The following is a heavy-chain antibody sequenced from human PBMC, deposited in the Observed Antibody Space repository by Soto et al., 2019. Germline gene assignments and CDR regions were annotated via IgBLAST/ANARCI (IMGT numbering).Heavy chain of an antibody. CDR1: GGSISSYY. CDR3: ARWRGYSGYDWVGYYYGMDV. Sequence: PSETLSLTCTVSGGSISSYYWSWIRQPPGKGLEWIGYIYYSGSTNYNPSLKSRVTISVDTSKNQFSLKLSSVTAADTAVYYCARWRGYSGYDWVGYYYGMDVWGQGTTVTV. CDR2: IYYSGST. J-gene: IGHJ6*02. V-gene: IGHV4-59*01. D-gene: IGHD5-12*01.